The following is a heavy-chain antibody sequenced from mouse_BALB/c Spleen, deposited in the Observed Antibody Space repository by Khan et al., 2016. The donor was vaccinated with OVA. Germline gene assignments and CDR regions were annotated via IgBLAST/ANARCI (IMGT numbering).Heavy chain of an antibody. V-gene: IGHV3-5*02. CDR2: LYYSGTI. Sequence: EVQLQESGPGLVKPSQTVSLTCTVTGISITTGNYRWSWIRQFPGNKLEWIGYLYYSGTITYNPSLTSRTTITRDTSKNQFFLEMNSLTAEDTATYSCARDYGSLYWYFDVWGAGTTVTVSS. J-gene: IGHJ1*01. CDR3: ARDYGSLYWYFDV. CDR1: GISITTGNYR. D-gene: IGHD1-1*01.